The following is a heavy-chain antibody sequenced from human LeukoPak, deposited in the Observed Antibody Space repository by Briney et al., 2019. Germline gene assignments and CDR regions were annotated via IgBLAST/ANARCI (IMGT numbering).Heavy chain of an antibody. V-gene: IGHV3-23*01. CDR3: ARHSSGNLQPFDS. Sequence: PGGSLRLSCAASGFTFSSYAMSWVRQAPGKGLEWVSGISGSGINTHYADSVKGRFTISRDNSKNTLYLQVNSLRAEDTGVFYCARHSSGNLQPFDSWGQGTLVTVSS. D-gene: IGHD3-22*01. CDR2: ISGSGINT. J-gene: IGHJ4*02. CDR1: GFTFSSYA.